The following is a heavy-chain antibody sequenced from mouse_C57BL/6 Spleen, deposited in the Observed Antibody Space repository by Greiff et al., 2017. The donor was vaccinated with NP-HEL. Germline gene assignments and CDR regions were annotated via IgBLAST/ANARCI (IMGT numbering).Heavy chain of an antibody. CDR2: IDPSDSAT. CDR1: GYTFTSYW. CDR3: ARKNIYYGSSPWYFDV. Sequence: QVQLQQPGAELVRPGSSVKLSCKASGYTFTSYWMHWVKQRPIQGLEWIGNIDPSDSATHYNQKFKDKATLTVDKSSSTAYMQLSSLTSEDSAVYYCARKNIYYGSSPWYFDVWGTGTTVTVSS. D-gene: IGHD1-1*01. V-gene: IGHV1-52*01. J-gene: IGHJ1*03.